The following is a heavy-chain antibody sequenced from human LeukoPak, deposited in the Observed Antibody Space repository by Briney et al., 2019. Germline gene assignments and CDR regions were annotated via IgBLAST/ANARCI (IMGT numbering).Heavy chain of an antibody. CDR1: GFTFSAYA. CDR3: ASLGYCSGGSCSN. D-gene: IGHD2-15*01. V-gene: IGHV3-23*01. Sequence: GGSLRLSCEASGFTFSAYAMSWVRQAPGKGLEWVSAISGSGGSTYYADSVKGRFTISRDNSKNTLYLQMNSLRAEDTAVYYCASLGYCSGGSCSNWGQGTLVTVSS. CDR2: ISGSGGST. J-gene: IGHJ4*02.